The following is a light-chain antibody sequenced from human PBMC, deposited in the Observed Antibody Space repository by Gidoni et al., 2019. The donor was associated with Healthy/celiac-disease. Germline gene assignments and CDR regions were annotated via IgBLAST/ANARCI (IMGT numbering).Light chain of an antibody. CDR2: AAS. J-gene: IGKJ1*01. Sequence: AIRMTQSPSSFSASTGDRVTIPCRASQGISSYLAWYQQKPGKAPKLLIYAASTLQSGVPSRFSGSGSGTDFTLTISCLQSEDFATYYCQQYYSYPRTFGQXTKVEIK. CDR1: QGISSY. V-gene: IGKV1-8*01. CDR3: QQYYSYPRT.